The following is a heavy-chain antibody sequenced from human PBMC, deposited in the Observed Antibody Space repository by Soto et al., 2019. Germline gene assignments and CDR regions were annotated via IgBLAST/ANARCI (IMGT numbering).Heavy chain of an antibody. V-gene: IGHV1-18*01. J-gene: IGHJ6*02. CDR2: ISAYNGNT. CDR1: GYSFTSYG. D-gene: IGHD3-10*01. Sequence: QVQLVQSGAEVKKPGASVKVSCKPSGYSFTSYGISWVRKAPGQGLEWMRWISAYNGNTNYAQKLQGRVTMTTHTTTGTAHMELRRLRSDDTAVCYRVRDNGFGESDVWGQGTTVPVSS. CDR3: VRDNGFGESDV.